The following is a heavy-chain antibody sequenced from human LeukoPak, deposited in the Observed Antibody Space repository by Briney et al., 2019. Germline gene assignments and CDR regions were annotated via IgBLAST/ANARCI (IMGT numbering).Heavy chain of an antibody. Sequence: GGSLRLSCAASGFTFSSYAMHWVRQAPGKGLEYVSAISSNGGSTYYANSVKGRFTISRDNSKNTLYLQMGSLRAEDMAVYYCAREVRAAAGIDYWGQGTLVTVSS. CDR3: AREVRAAAGIDY. CDR1: GFTFSSYA. V-gene: IGHV3-64*01. J-gene: IGHJ4*02. CDR2: ISSNGGST. D-gene: IGHD6-13*01.